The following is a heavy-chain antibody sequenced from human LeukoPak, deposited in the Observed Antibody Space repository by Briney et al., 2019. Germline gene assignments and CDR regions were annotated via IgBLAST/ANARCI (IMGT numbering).Heavy chain of an antibody. CDR2: IRYDGSNK. CDR1: GFTFSSYG. D-gene: IGHD5-12*01. Sequence: PGGSLRLSCAASGFTFSSYGMHWVRQAPGKGLEWVAFIRYDGSNKYYADSVKGRFTISRDNSKNTLYLQMNSLRAEDAAVYYCAKDEWLDKATTTQPFDYRGQGTLATVSS. J-gene: IGHJ4*02. V-gene: IGHV3-30*02. CDR3: AKDEWLDKATTTQPFDY.